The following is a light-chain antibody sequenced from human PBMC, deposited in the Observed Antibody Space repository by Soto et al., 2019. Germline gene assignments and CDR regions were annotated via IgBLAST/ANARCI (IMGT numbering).Light chain of an antibody. J-gene: IGKJ1*01. Sequence: DIVLRQSPVTLSLSPGERATLSCRASQSVSSRYFTWYQQQPAQAPRLLIYGAASKATSSPDRFSGSGSGTDFSITISRLVPDDYAVYYCRHYSSSPRTFGQGTKVDIK. CDR1: QSVSSRY. V-gene: IGKV3-20*01. CDR3: RHYSSSPRT. CDR2: GAA.